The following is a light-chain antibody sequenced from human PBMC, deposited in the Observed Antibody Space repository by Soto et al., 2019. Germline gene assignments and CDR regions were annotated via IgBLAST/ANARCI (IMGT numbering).Light chain of an antibody. Sequence: QSALTQPASVSGSPGQSITISCTGTSSDVGAYNLVSWYQQHPGEAPKLVIYEGSKRPSGVSNRFSGSRSGNTASLTISGLQAEYEAEYYCCSYVTGSSYILGTGTKLTVL. CDR3: CSYVTGSSYI. V-gene: IGLV2-23*01. CDR1: SSDVGAYNL. J-gene: IGLJ1*01. CDR2: EGS.